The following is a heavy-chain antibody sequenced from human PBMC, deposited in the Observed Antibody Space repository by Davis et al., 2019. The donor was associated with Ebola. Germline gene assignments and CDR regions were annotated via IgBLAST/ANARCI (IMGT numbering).Heavy chain of an antibody. J-gene: IGHJ4*02. Sequence: GESLKISCAASGFTFSRHWMSWVRRAPGKGLEWVANIKEEGSEKNYVDSVKGRFTISRDNAKNSLYLQMNSLRVEDAAVYYCARLRYSDYWGQGTLVTVSS. CDR3: ARLRYSDY. D-gene: IGHD3-9*01. CDR1: GFTFSRHW. CDR2: IKEEGSEK. V-gene: IGHV3-7*01.